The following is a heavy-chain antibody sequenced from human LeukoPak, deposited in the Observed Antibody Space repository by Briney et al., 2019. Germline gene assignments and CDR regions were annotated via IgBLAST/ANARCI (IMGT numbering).Heavy chain of an antibody. D-gene: IGHD3-16*01. Sequence: GGSLKLSCAPSEFTFSSYAMSWVRQAPGKGLEWVSAISGSGGSTYYADSVKGRFTISRDNSKNTLYLQMNSLRAEDTAVYYCAKAPGEWPYAFDIWGQGTMVTVSS. CDR1: EFTFSSYA. CDR2: ISGSGGST. J-gene: IGHJ3*02. V-gene: IGHV3-23*01. CDR3: AKAPGEWPYAFDI.